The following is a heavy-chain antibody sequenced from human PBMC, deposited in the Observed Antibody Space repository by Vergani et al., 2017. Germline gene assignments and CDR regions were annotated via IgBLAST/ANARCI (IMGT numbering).Heavy chain of an antibody. V-gene: IGHV4-34*01. J-gene: IGHJ6*03. Sequence: QVQLQQWGAGLLKPSETLSLTCAVYGGSFSGYYWSWIRQPPGKGLEWIGEINHSGSTNYNPSLKSRVTISVDTSKNQFSLKLSSVTAADTAVYYCARGRGYCSSTSCSKTYYYYYYMDVWGKGP. D-gene: IGHD2-2*01. CDR1: GGSFSGYY. CDR3: ARGRGYCSSTSCSKTYYYYYYMDV. CDR2: INHSGST.